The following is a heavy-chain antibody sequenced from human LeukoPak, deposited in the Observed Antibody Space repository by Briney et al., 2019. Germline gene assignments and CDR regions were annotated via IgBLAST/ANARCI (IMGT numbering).Heavy chain of an antibody. J-gene: IGHJ6*02. V-gene: IGHV4-34*01. CDR1: GGSFSGYY. CDR3: ARGPPTVTNYYGMDV. Sequence: PSGTLSLTCAVYGGSFSGYYWSWIRQPPGKGLEWIGEINHSGSTNYNPSLKSRVTISVDTSKNQFSLKLSSVTAADTAVYYCARGPPTVTNYYGMDVWGQGTTVTVSS. D-gene: IGHD4-17*01. CDR2: INHSGST.